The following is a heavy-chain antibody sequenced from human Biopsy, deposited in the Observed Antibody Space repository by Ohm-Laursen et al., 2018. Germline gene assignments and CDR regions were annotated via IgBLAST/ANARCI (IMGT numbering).Heavy chain of an antibody. CDR1: GVSISSSASY. Sequence: GTLSLTCPVSGVSISSSASYWGWFRQSPGMGLVWIGNIYYTGNTHYNPSLKSRVTISVDTSKNQFSLKVRSVTAADTAVYYCVRGVDYYDPYHYYALDVWGQGTTVTVSS. J-gene: IGHJ6*02. V-gene: IGHV4-39*07. D-gene: IGHD3-22*01. CDR2: IYYTGNT. CDR3: VRGVDYYDPYHYYALDV.